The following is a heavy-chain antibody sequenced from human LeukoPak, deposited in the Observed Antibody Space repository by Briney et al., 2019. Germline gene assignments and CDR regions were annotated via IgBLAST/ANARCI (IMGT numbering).Heavy chain of an antibody. CDR1: EFTFSSYD. Sequence: GGSLRLSCAASEFTFSSYDIIWVRQAPGKGLEWVSWITGSGGAVKYTDSVKGRFTISRDNAKKSVYLQMNSLRVEDTAVYYCARNGGGLDYWGQGTLVTVSS. CDR3: ARNGGGLDY. V-gene: IGHV3-48*03. J-gene: IGHJ4*02. D-gene: IGHD3-16*01. CDR2: ITGSGGAV.